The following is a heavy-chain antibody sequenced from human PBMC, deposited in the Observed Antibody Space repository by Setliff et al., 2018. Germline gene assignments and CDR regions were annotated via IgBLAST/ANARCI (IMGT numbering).Heavy chain of an antibody. CDR2: ISHSGST. Sequence: PSETLSLTCTVSGYSISNGHYWGWIRQPPGKGLEWIGSISHSGSTYYNPSLRSRVTISLDTSKNQFSPKLTSVTAADTAVYYCAGGRRYDYGWDFDYWGQGTLVTVSS. V-gene: IGHV4-38-2*02. CDR1: GYSISNGHY. J-gene: IGHJ4*02. D-gene: IGHD4-17*01. CDR3: AGGRRYDYGWDFDY.